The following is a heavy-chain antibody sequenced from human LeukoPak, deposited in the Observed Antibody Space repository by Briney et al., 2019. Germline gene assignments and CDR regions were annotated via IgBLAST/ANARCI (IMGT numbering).Heavy chain of an antibody. V-gene: IGHV3-30*04. CDR1: GFMFSTYA. Sequence: GGSLRLSCVASGFMFSTYAMHWVRQAPGKGLEWVAVISYDRSTKNYADSVKGRFTISRDISKNTLYLQMNSLRLEDTAVYYCTRDGQRTGENLDYWGQGTLVTVSS. D-gene: IGHD6-25*01. CDR2: ISYDRSTK. J-gene: IGHJ4*02. CDR3: TRDGQRTGENLDY.